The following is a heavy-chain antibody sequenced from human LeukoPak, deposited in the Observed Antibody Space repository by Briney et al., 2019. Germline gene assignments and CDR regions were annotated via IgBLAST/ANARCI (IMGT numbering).Heavy chain of an antibody. CDR2: VSGYNGNT. CDR1: GYTFTSYG. CDR3: ARGAGRTYYYYGMDV. Sequence: ASVKVSCKASGYTFTSYGLSWVQQAPGQGLEWMGWVSGYNGNTKYAQKFQGRVTMTTDTSTSTAYMELRSLTSDDTAVYYCARGAGRTYYYYGMDVWGQGTTVTVSS. J-gene: IGHJ6*02. V-gene: IGHV1-18*01.